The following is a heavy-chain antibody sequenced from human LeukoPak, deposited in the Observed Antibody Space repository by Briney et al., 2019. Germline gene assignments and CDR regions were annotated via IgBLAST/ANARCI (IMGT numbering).Heavy chain of an antibody. D-gene: IGHD2-15*01. Sequence: SGGSLRLSCAASGFTLSSYWMSWVRQAPGKGLEWVANIKPDGSDQYYVDSVKGRFTISRDNAKNSLYLQMNSLRAEDTAVYYCARESSSDLVYWGQGTLVTVSS. CDR3: ARESSSDLVY. CDR2: IKPDGSDQ. J-gene: IGHJ4*02. CDR1: GFTLSSYW. V-gene: IGHV3-7*01.